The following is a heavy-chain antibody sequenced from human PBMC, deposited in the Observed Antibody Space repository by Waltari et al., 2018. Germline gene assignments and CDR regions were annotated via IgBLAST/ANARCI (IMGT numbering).Heavy chain of an antibody. Sequence: QVQLVQSGAEVKKPGASVKVSCKASGYTFTSYGISWVRQAPGQGLEWMGWISAYNGNTNYAQKLQGRVTMTTDTSTSTAYMELRSLRSDDTAVYYCARDPKSSITMIVVEDAFDIWGQGTMVTVSS. V-gene: IGHV1-18*01. D-gene: IGHD3-22*01. J-gene: IGHJ3*02. CDR1: GYTFTSYG. CDR3: ARDPKSSITMIVVEDAFDI. CDR2: ISAYNGNT.